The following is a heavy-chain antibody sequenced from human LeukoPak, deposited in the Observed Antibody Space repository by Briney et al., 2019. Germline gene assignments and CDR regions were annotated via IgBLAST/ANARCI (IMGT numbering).Heavy chain of an antibody. D-gene: IGHD2-2*01. CDR2: ISGSGGDT. CDR3: AKCRTTCYANGFDI. CDR1: GFTFSSYW. V-gene: IGHV3-23*01. J-gene: IGHJ3*02. Sequence: GGSLRLSCAASGFTFSSYWMHWVRQAPGKGLEWVSAISGSGGDTHYADSVKGRFTISRDNSKNTLYLQMNSLRAEDTAVYYCAKCRTTCYANGFDIWGQGTMVTVSS.